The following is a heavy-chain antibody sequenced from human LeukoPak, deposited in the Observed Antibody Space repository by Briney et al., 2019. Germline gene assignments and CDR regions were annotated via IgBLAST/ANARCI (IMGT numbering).Heavy chain of an antibody. J-gene: IGHJ6*02. CDR1: GFTVSINY. D-gene: IGHD2-2*02. CDR3: ASIRYYYYGMDV. Sequence: GVSLRLSCAASGFTVSINYMSWVPQAPGRGLEWVSVIYSGGSTYYADSVKGRFTIYRDNSKNTLYLQMNSLRAEDTAVYYCASIRYYYYGMDVWGQGTTVTVSS. V-gene: IGHV3-53*01. CDR2: IYSGGST.